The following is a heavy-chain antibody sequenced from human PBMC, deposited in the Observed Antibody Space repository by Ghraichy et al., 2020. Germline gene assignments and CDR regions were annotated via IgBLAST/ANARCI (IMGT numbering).Heavy chain of an antibody. CDR1: GFTFNRYA. Sequence: GGSLRLSCAASGFTFNRYAIIWVRQAPGRGLEWVSTISGSGTGTYYADSLKGRVSISRDNSKNTVYLQMNSLRAEDTAVYYCAKDGRRSNSRSYFDLWGRGTLVTVSS. D-gene: IGHD2-15*01. J-gene: IGHJ2*01. V-gene: IGHV3-23*01. CDR3: AKDGRRSNSRSYFDL. CDR2: ISGSGTGT.